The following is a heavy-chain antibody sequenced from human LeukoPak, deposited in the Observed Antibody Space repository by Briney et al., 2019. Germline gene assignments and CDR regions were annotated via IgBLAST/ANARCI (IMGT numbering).Heavy chain of an antibody. Sequence: PGGSLRLSCTASGFTFGDYAMSWSRQAPGKGLEWVSGISGSSSRTFYAVSVKGRFTMSRDNAKNTLYLQMNSLRAEDTAVYYCAKDRIDNGFIATRPEFDYWGQGTLVTVSS. J-gene: IGHJ4*02. CDR3: AKDRIDNGFIATRPEFDY. CDR1: GFTFGDYA. V-gene: IGHV3-23*01. D-gene: IGHD6-13*01. CDR2: ISGSSSRT.